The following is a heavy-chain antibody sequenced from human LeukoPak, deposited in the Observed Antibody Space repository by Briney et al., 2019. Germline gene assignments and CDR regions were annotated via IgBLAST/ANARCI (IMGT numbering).Heavy chain of an antibody. D-gene: IGHD5-18*01. CDR2: INPSGGST. J-gene: IGHJ5*02. Sequence: GASVKVSCKASGYTFTSYYMHWVRQAPGQGLEWMGIINPSGGSTSYAQKFQGRVTMTRDMSTSTVYMELSRLRSDDTAVSYCARDFRAAMVSDWFDPWGQGTLVTVSS. CDR1: GYTFTSYY. CDR3: ARDFRAAMVSDWFDP. V-gene: IGHV1-46*01.